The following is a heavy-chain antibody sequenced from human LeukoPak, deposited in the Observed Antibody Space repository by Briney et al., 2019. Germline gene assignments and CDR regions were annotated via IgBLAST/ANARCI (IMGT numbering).Heavy chain of an antibody. V-gene: IGHV3-48*03. J-gene: IGHJ4*02. D-gene: IGHD3-22*01. CDR1: GFTFSSYE. CDR3: AREERITMIVVVAYYFDY. Sequence: PGGSLRPSCVASGFTFSSYEMNWVRQAPGKGLEWLSYIGSSDSTTHYADSVKGRFTISRDNAKNSLYLQMNSLRAEDTAVYYCAREERITMIVVVAYYFDYWGQGTLVTVSS. CDR2: IGSSDSTT.